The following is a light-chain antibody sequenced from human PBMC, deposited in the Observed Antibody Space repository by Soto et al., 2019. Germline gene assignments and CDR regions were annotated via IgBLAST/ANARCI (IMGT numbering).Light chain of an antibody. J-gene: IGLJ2*01. V-gene: IGLV4-69*01. CDR2: VNSDGSH. Sequence: QSVLTQSPSASASLGASVKLACTLNSGHSSYAIAWHQQQPEKGPRYLMKVNSDGSHIKGDGIPDRFSGSSSGSGAERYLTISSLQSDDEADYYCQTWGTGIHVVFGGGNKLTVL. CDR3: QTWGTGIHVV. CDR1: SGHSSYA.